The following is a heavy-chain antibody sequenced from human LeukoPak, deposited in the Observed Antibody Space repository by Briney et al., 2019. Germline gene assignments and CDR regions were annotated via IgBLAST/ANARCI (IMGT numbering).Heavy chain of an antibody. CDR3: ARHKITMVRGVMDY. V-gene: IGHV3-7*01. D-gene: IGHD3-10*01. CDR2: IKQDGSEK. Sequence: GGSLRLSCAASGFTFSSYWMNWVRQAPGKGLECEANIKQDGSEKYYVHSVKGRFTISRDNDKSSLYLQMNSLRAEDTAVYYCARHKITMVRGVMDYWGQGTLVTVSS. CDR1: GFTFSSYW. J-gene: IGHJ4*02.